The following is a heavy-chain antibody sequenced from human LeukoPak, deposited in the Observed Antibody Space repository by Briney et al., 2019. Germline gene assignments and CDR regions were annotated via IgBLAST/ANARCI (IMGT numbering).Heavy chain of an antibody. V-gene: IGHV1-18*04. CDR1: GYTFIGFY. Sequence: ASVKVSCKASGYTFIGFYIHWVRQAPGQGLEWMGWISAYNGNTNYAQKLQGRVTMTTDTSTSTAYMELRSLRSDDTAVYYCARDLDGDYVPGYFDYWGQGTLVTVSS. CDR2: ISAYNGNT. CDR3: ARDLDGDYVPGYFDY. D-gene: IGHD4-17*01. J-gene: IGHJ4*02.